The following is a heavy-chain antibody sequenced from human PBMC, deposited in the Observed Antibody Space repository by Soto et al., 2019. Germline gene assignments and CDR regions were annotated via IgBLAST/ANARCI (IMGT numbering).Heavy chain of an antibody. CDR1: GGPISSFH. J-gene: IGHJ1*01. CDR3: ARAPGSSSWPEYFQH. D-gene: IGHD6-13*01. CDR2: IYYSGST. V-gene: IGHV4-59*01. Sequence: PSETPSPPFTVSGGPISSFHWSWIRQAPGKGLEWIGYIYYSGSTNYNPSLKSRVTISVDTSKNQFSLKLSSVTAADTAVYYCARAPGSSSWPEYFQHWGQGTLVTVS.